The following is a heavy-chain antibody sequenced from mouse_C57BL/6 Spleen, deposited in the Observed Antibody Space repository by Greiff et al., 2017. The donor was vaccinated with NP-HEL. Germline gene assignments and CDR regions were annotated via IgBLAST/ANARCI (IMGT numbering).Heavy chain of an antibody. CDR2: IDPSDSYT. CDR1: GYTFTSYW. CDR3: ATVLDYFDY. J-gene: IGHJ2*01. V-gene: IGHV1-59*01. D-gene: IGHD1-1*01. Sequence: QVQLQQPGAELVRPGTSVKLSCKASGYTFTSYWMHWVKQRPGQGLEWIGVIDPSDSYTNYNQKFKGKATLTVDTSSSTAYMQLSSLTSEDSAVYYCATVLDYFDYWGQGTTLTVSS.